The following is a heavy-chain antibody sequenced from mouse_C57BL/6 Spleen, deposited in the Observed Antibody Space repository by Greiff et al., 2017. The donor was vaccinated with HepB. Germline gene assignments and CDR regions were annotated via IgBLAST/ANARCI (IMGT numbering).Heavy chain of an antibody. Sequence: QVQLQQSGPGLVQPSQSLSITCTVSGFSLTSYGVHWVRQSPGKGLEWLGVIWSGGSTDYNAAFISRLSISKDNSKSQVFFKMNSLQADETAIYYCAIILGDYAMDYWGQGTSVTVSS. J-gene: IGHJ4*01. CDR3: AIILGDYAMDY. V-gene: IGHV2-2*01. CDR2: IWSGGST. CDR1: GFSLTSYG. D-gene: IGHD1-1*01.